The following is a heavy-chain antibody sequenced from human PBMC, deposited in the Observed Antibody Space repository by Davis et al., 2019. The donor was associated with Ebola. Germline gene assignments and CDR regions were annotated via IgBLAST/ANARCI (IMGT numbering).Heavy chain of an antibody. Sequence: ESLKISCAVYGGSFSGHYWSWIRQPPGKGLEWIGEINHSGSTNYNPSLKSRVTISVDTSKNQFSLKLSSVTAADTAVYYCARQIYYYYYYGMDVWGQGTTVTVSS. CDR3: ARQIYYYYYYGMDV. V-gene: IGHV4-34*01. CDR1: GGSFSGHY. J-gene: IGHJ6*02. D-gene: IGHD2-15*01. CDR2: INHSGST.